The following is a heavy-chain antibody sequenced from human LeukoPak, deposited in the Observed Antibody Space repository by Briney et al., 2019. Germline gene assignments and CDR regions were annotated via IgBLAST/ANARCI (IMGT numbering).Heavy chain of an antibody. V-gene: IGHV3-30*02. J-gene: IGHJ5*02. CDR2: IRYDGSNK. Sequence: GGSLRLSCAASGFTFSNYGMHWVRQAPGKGLEWVAFIRYDGSNKYYADSVKGRFTISRDNSKNTLYLQMNSLRAEDTAVYYCAKETYSSSWFLDPWGQGTLVTVSS. D-gene: IGHD6-13*01. CDR1: GFTFSNYG. CDR3: AKETYSSSWFLDP.